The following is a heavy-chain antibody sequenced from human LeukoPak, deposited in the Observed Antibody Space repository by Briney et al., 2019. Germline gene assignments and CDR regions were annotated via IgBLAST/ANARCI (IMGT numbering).Heavy chain of an antibody. Sequence: SGGSLRLSCAASGFTFSSYWMHWVRQAPGKGLVWVSRINSDGSSTSYADSVKGRFTISRDNAKNTLYLQMNSLRAEDTAVYYCARGDLRYSSSWRLLDYYYYMDVWGKGTTVTVSS. CDR3: ARGDLRYSSSWRLLDYYYYMDV. J-gene: IGHJ6*03. V-gene: IGHV3-74*01. D-gene: IGHD6-13*01. CDR2: INSDGSST. CDR1: GFTFSSYW.